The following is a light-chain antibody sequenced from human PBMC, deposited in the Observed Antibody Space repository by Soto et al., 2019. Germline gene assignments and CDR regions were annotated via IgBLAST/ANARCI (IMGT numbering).Light chain of an antibody. J-gene: IGKJ1*01. CDR3: QQTYSTPPT. CDR2: GAS. V-gene: IGKV1-39*01. CDR1: QSIGTY. Sequence: DIQVTQSPSSLSASVGDRVTITCRASQSIGTYLNWYHQKPGKAPQLLIYGASTLQSGVPSRFSASGSGTHFTLTINSLQPEDFGTYYCQQTYSTPPTFGQGTKVEIK.